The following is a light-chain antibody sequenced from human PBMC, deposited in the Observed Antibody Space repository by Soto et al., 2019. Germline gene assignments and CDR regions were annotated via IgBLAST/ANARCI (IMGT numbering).Light chain of an antibody. CDR2: AAS. Sequence: DIQMTQSPSSLSASVGDRVTITCRASQGIGKDLGWYQQRPGKAANRLIYAASTLQRGVASSFSGKGAATEFTLVFSSLRREDFTAYYYLQQSSYPRTFGEGTKVEIK. CDR1: QGIGKD. CDR3: LQQSSYPRT. J-gene: IGKJ1*01. V-gene: IGKV1-17*01.